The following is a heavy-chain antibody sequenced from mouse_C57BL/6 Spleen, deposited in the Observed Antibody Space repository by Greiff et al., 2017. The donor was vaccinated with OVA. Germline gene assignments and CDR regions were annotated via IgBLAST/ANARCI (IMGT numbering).Heavy chain of an antibody. CDR2: INPSDGGT. Sequence: QVQLQQPGTELVKPGASVKLSCKASGYTFTSYWMHWVKQRPGQGLEWIGNINPSDGGTNYNEKFKSKATLTVDKSSSTAYMQLSSLTSEDSAVYYCARFGYDGSWFAYWGQGTLVTVSA. V-gene: IGHV1-53*01. CDR3: ARFGYDGSWFAY. CDR1: GYTFTSYW. J-gene: IGHJ3*01. D-gene: IGHD2-2*01.